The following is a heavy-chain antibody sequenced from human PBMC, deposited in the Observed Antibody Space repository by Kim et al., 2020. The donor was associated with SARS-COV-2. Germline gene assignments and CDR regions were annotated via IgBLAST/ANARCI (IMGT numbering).Heavy chain of an antibody. CDR3: ARDGFLWSYHPNPAFDP. CDR1: GYTFTGYY. Sequence: ASVKVSCKASGYTFTGYYMHWVRQAPGQGLEWMGWINPNSGGTNYAQKFQGRVTMTRDTSISTAYMELSRLRSDDTAVYYCARDGFLWSYHPNPAFDPWGQGTLVTVSS. V-gene: IGHV1-2*02. D-gene: IGHD1-26*01. CDR2: INPNSGGT. J-gene: IGHJ5*02.